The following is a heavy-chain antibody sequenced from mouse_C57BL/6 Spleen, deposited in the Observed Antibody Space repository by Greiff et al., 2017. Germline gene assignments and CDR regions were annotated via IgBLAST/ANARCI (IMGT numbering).Heavy chain of an antibody. V-gene: IGHV1-82*01. Sequence: QVHVKQSGPELVKPGASVKISCKASGYAFSSSWMNWVKQRPGKGLEWIGRIYPGDGDTNYNGKFKGKATLTADKSSSTAYMQLSSLSSEGSAVYFCARAGGNSWFAYWGQGTLVTVSA. J-gene: IGHJ3*01. D-gene: IGHD2-1*01. CDR2: IYPGDGDT. CDR1: GYAFSSSW. CDR3: ARAGGNSWFAY.